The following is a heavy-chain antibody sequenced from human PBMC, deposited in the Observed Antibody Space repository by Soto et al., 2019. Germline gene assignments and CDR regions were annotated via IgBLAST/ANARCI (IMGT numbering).Heavy chain of an antibody. D-gene: IGHD2-8*01. CDR3: ARDIESVTAKHFFYYYAMDV. J-gene: IGHJ6*02. CDR2: VSANNGHT. V-gene: IGHV1-18*01. Sequence: QGQLVQSGAEVKKPGASVKLSCKASGFTFSNYGLNWVRQAPGQGLAWMGWVSANNGHTNYAKNLQGRVSMTTDTSTSTAYMELRGLTFDDTAVYYCARDIESVTAKHFFYYYAMDVWGQGTTVTVSS. CDR1: GFTFSNYG.